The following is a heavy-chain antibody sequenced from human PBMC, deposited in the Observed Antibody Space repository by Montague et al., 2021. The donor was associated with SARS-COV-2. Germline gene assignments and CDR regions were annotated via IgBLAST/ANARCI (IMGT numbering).Heavy chain of an antibody. D-gene: IGHD3-10*01. CDR1: GGSLSGYY. CDR3: ASGIYPSGSYYDRCYYGLNI. J-gene: IGHJ6*02. V-gene: IGHV4-34*01. Sequence: SETLSLTCAVYGGSLSGYYWSWIRQPPEKGLEWIGEINHSANTKYNSSLKSPVTISIDTSKNQFSLKMTSVTAADTATYYCASGIYPSGSYYDRCYYGLNIWGPGTPVIVSS. CDR2: INHSANT.